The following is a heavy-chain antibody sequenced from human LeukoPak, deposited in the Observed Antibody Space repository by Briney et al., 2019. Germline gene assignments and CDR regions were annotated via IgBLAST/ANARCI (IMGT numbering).Heavy chain of an antibody. J-gene: IGHJ4*02. V-gene: IGHV3-23*01. CDR1: GFTFSSYA. CDR3: RKNVPSLAITPPELF. Sequence: PGGSLRLSCAASGFTFSSYAMSWVRQAPGKGLEWVSAISGSGFSTYYADSVKGRFTISRDNSKNTLCLQMNGLRAEDTAVYYCRKNVPSLAITPPELFWGQGTLVTVSS. D-gene: IGHD5-24*01. CDR2: ISGSGFST.